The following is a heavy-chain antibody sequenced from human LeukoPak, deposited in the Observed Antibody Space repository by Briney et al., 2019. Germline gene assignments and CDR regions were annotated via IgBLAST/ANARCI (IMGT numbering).Heavy chain of an antibody. D-gene: IGHD2-8*01. CDR1: GDSISNGGSISNGGHY. CDR2: IYHSGNT. CDR3: ARTPYCTNGVCRYFDL. V-gene: IGHV4-30-4*08. J-gene: IGHJ2*01. Sequence: PSQTLSLTCTVSGDSISNGGSISNGGHYWSWIRQFPGKGLEWIGYIYHSGNTYYNPSLESRVTISVDTSKNQFSLKLSSVTAADTAVYYCARTPYCTNGVCRYFDLWGRGTLVTVSS.